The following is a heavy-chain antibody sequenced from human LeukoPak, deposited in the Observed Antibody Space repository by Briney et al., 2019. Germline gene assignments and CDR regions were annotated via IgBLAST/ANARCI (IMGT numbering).Heavy chain of an antibody. D-gene: IGHD3-10*01. CDR3: ARATGVRGRAFDY. CDR2: IYYSGST. Sequence: SETLSLTCTVSGGSISSYYWSWIRQPPGKGLEWIGYIYYSGSTNYNPSLKSRVTISVDTSKNQFSLRLSLVTAADTAIYYCARATGVRGRAFDYWGQGSLVTVSS. CDR1: GGSISSYY. J-gene: IGHJ4*02. V-gene: IGHV4-59*12.